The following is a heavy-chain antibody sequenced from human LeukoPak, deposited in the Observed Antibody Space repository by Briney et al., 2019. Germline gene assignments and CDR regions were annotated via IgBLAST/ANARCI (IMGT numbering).Heavy chain of an antibody. V-gene: IGHV1-2*02. Sequence: GASVKVSCKASGYRFVLHHILWVRQAPGLGPEWLGWMHAGNGNTRYPAKFEGRVTMTRDTYSNTAYMDLTSLTSDDTAIYYCAREGSYCVGGDCYSFDFWGQGTLITVSS. CDR1: GYRFVLHH. CDR3: AREGSYCVGGDCYSFDF. D-gene: IGHD2-21*02. CDR2: MHAGNGNT. J-gene: IGHJ4*02.